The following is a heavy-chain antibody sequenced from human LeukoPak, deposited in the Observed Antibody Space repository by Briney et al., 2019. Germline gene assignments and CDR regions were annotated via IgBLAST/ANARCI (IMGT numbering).Heavy chain of an antibody. CDR1: GFTFSSYD. J-gene: IGHJ6*02. Sequence: GGSLRLSCAASGFTFSSYDMHWVRQATGKGLEWVSAIGTAGDTYYPGSVKGRFTISRENAKNSLYLQMNSLRAGDTAVYYCARGEVGATRYGIEVGGQGTTVTVSS. V-gene: IGHV3-13*04. CDR2: IGTAGDT. D-gene: IGHD1-26*01. CDR3: ARGEVGATRYGIEV.